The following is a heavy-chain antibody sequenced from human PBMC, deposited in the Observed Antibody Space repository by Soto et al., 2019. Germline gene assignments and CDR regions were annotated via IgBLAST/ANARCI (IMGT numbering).Heavy chain of an antibody. CDR1: GGSISSGGYY. V-gene: IGHV4-31*03. CDR2: NYYSGIT. D-gene: IGHD6-6*01. J-gene: IGHJ6*02. CDR3: ARGSSIAGLYYGMDV. Sequence: QVQLQESGPGLVKPSRTLSLTCTVSGGSISSGGYYWTWIRQHPGKGLEWIGYNYYSGITYYNPSLKSRVTISLDTSKNQFSLKLSSVTAADTAVYYCARGSSIAGLYYGMDVWGQGTTGTVSS.